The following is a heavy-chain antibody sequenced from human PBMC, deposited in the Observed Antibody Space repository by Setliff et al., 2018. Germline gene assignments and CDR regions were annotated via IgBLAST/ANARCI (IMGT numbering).Heavy chain of an antibody. CDR1: GFTFGDFA. J-gene: IGHJ3*02. CDR2: IRKKAYGGAT. V-gene: IGHV3-49*04. Sequence: GESLRLSCTASGFTFGDFAMSWVRQAPGKGLEWVGFIRKKAYGGATEYAAPMKGRFIISREDSKNIAYLQMNSLKTEDTAVYYCTRLLWFGDDASDIWGQGTMVTVSS. D-gene: IGHD3-10*01. CDR3: TRLLWFGDDASDI.